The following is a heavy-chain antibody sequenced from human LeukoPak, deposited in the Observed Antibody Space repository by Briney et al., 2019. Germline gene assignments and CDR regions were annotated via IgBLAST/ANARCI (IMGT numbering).Heavy chain of an antibody. CDR3: TTDGFGPYYYDSSGYSRFDY. CDR1: GFTFSNAW. Sequence: GGTLRLSSAASGFTFSNAWMSWVRQAPGTGLKWVGRIKSKTDGGTTDYAAPVKGRFTISRDDSKNTLYLQMNSLKTEDTAVYYCTTDGFGPYYYDSSGYSRFDYWGQGTLVTVSS. J-gene: IGHJ4*02. V-gene: IGHV3-15*01. D-gene: IGHD3-22*01. CDR2: IKSKTDGGTT.